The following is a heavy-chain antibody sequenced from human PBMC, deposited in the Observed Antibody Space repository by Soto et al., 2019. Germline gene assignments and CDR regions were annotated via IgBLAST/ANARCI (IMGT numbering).Heavy chain of an antibody. CDR1: GFTFSDHY. Sequence: EVQLVESGGGLAQPGGSLRLSCAASGFTFSDHYMDWVRQAPGKGLEWVGRIRKRINSYSTEYAASVKGRFTISRDDSXNTLYLHMNSLKTDDTAVYYCARVMVVAGHYYFDYWGQGTLVTVSS. CDR3: ARVMVVAGHYYFDY. CDR2: IRKRINSYST. D-gene: IGHD6-19*01. J-gene: IGHJ4*02. V-gene: IGHV3-72*01.